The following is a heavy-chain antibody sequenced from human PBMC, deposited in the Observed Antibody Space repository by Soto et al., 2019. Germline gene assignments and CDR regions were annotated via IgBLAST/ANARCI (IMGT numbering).Heavy chain of an antibody. V-gene: IGHV1-46*04. CDR2: INPSARSA. D-gene: IGHD4-17*01. CDR3: ARDNSAANGVLDH. J-gene: IGHJ4*02. CDR1: GYTFANYY. Sequence: ASVKVSCKASGYTFANYYLHWVRQAPGQGLEWVGMINPSARSASYAQKLRGRLTMDRDTSTTTVYMELSRLTFEDTAVYFCARDNSAANGVLDHWGQVTLVTVSS.